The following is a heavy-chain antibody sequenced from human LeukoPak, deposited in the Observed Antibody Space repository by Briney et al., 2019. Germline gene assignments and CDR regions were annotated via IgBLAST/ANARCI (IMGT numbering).Heavy chain of an antibody. Sequence: GGSLRLSCAASGFTFSSYAMSWVRQAPGKGLEWVSVIYGDGRTYYADSVKGRFTISRDNSKNTLYLQMNSLTAEDTAVYYCARESCGGDCYSYYFDYWGQGTLVTVSS. J-gene: IGHJ4*02. V-gene: IGHV3-53*01. D-gene: IGHD2-21*02. CDR1: GFTFSSYA. CDR3: ARESCGGDCYSYYFDY. CDR2: IYGDGRT.